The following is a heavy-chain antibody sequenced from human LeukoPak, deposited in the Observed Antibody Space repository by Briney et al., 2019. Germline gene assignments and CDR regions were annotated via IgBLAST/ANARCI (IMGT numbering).Heavy chain of an antibody. CDR3: ASTVTSKDAFDI. CDR2: ISYDGSNK. CDR1: GFIFSSYE. J-gene: IGHJ3*02. Sequence: GGSLRLSCAASGFIFSSYEMHWVRQAPGKGLEWVAVISYDGSNKYYADSVKGRFTISRDNSKNTLYLQMNSLRAEDTAVYYCASTVTSKDAFDIWGQGTMVTVSS. V-gene: IGHV3-30*04. D-gene: IGHD4-17*01.